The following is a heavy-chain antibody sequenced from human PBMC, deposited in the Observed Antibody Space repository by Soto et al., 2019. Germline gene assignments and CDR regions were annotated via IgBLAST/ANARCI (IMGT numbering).Heavy chain of an antibody. CDR3: VRGPHYGAWVGYFDN. CDR2: ITKSGSSA. V-gene: IGHV3-11*01. CDR1: GFIFSDHY. J-gene: IGHJ4*02. Sequence: GGSLRLSCAASGFIFSDHYMGWIRQAPGKGLEWLSYITKSGSSARYADSVNGRITISRDNTKNSLFLQMNSLRDEDTGIYYCVRGPHYGAWVGYFDNWGQGTLVTVSS. D-gene: IGHD3-10*01.